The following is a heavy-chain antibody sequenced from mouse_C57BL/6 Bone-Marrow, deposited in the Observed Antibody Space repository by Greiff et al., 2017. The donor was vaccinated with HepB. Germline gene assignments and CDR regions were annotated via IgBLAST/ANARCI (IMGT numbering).Heavy chain of an antibody. V-gene: IGHV1-42*01. CDR1: GYSFTGYY. CDR3: ARRYFDV. J-gene: IGHJ1*03. Sequence: EVQLQQSGPELVKPGASVKISCKASGYSFTGYYMNWVKQSPEKSLEWIGEINPSTGGTTYTQKFKAKATLTVDKSSSTAYMQLKSLTSEDSAVYYCARRYFDVWGTGTTVTVSS. CDR2: INPSTGGT.